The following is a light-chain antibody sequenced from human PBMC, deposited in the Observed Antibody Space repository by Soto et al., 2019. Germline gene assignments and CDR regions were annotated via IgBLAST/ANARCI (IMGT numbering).Light chain of an antibody. V-gene: IGKV3-20*01. Sequence: EIVLTQSPGTLSLSPGERATLSCRASQSVSSSYLAWYQQKPGQAPSLLIYGASSMATGIPDRFSGSGSGTDFTLTISRLEPEDFAVYYCQQYGSSPPPITFGQGTRLEIK. CDR1: QSVSSSY. CDR2: GAS. CDR3: QQYGSSPPPIT. J-gene: IGKJ5*01.